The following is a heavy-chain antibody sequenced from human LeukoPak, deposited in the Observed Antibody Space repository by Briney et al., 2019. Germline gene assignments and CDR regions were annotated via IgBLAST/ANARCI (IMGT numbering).Heavy chain of an antibody. CDR2: IYTSGST. Sequence: PSETLSLTCTVSGGSISSYYWSWIRQPPGKGLEWIGYIYTSGSTNYNPSLKSRVTISVDTSKNQFSLKLSSVTVADTAVYYCARTIRTMVRGVINYYYYMDVWGKGTTVTVSS. CDR3: ARTIRTMVRGVINYYYYMDV. J-gene: IGHJ6*03. CDR1: GGSISSYY. V-gene: IGHV4-4*09. D-gene: IGHD3-10*01.